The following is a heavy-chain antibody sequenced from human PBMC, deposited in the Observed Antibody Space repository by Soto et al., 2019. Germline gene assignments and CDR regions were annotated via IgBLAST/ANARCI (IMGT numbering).Heavy chain of an antibody. CDR3: ARLDCSSTSCYRHYGMDV. J-gene: IGHJ6*02. CDR1: GFTFSSYE. Sequence: GGSLRLSCAASGFTFSSYEMNWVRQAPGKGLEWVSYISSSGSTIYYADSVKGRFTISRDNAKNSLYLQMNSLRAEDTAVYYCARLDCSSTSCYRHYGMDVWGQGTTVTVSS. CDR2: ISSSGSTI. D-gene: IGHD2-2*02. V-gene: IGHV3-48*03.